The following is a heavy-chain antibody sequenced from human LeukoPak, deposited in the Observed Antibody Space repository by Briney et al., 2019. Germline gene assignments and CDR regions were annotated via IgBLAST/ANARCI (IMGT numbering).Heavy chain of an antibody. J-gene: IGHJ3*02. D-gene: IGHD3-3*01. CDR1: GYTFTSYD. CDR3: ARDSRAYYDFWSGVHAFDI. CDR2: MNPNSGNT. V-gene: IGHV1-8*01. Sequence: ASVTVSCTASGYTFTSYDINWVRQAPGQGLEWMGWMNPNSGNTGYAQKFQGRVTMTRNTSISTAYMELSSLRPEDTAVYYCARDSRAYYDFWSGVHAFDIWGQGTMVTVSS.